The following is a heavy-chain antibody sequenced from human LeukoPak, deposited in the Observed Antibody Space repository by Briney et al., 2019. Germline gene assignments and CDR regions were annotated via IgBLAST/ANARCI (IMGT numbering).Heavy chain of an antibody. V-gene: IGHV1-69*04. CDR1: GGAFISSP. CDR2: IIPILAIA. D-gene: IGHD2-21*01. J-gene: IGHJ4*02. CDR3: VREEGNLHMVNNFDF. Sequence: SVKFSCKAAGGAFISSPITWLRHPPGQELQGMIRIIPILAIANYTQKFQGRVTITADKSTRTAYMELITLRAEDTAVYYCVREEGNLHMVNNFDFWGQGTLVTVSS.